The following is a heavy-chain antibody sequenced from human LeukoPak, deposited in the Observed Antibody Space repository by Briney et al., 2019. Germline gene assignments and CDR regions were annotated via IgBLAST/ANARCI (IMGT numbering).Heavy chain of an antibody. CDR1: GGSISRTNW. V-gene: IGHV4-4*02. J-gene: IGHJ5*02. CDR2: IYHSGNT. D-gene: IGHD2-15*01. Sequence: SGTLSLTCAVSGGSISRTNWWSWVRQPPGKGLEWIGEIYHSGNTNYNPSLKSRVTISVDKSKNQFSLKLSSVTAADTAVYYCARGRYCSGGSCRRWFDPWGQGTLVTVSS. CDR3: ARGRYCSGGSCRRWFDP.